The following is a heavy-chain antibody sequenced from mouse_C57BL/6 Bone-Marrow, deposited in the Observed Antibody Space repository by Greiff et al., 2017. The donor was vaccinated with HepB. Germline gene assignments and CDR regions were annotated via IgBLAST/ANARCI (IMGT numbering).Heavy chain of an antibody. D-gene: IGHD1-1*01. J-gene: IGHJ2*01. CDR3: ARRGLLRYQYYFDY. Sequence: LVKPGASVKIPCKASGYTFTDYNMDWVKQSHGKSLEWIGDINPNNGGTIYNQKFKGKATLTVDKSSSTAYMELRSLTSEDTAVYYCARRGLLRYQYYFDYWGQGTTLTVSS. CDR2: INPNNGGT. V-gene: IGHV1-18*01. CDR1: GYTFTDYN.